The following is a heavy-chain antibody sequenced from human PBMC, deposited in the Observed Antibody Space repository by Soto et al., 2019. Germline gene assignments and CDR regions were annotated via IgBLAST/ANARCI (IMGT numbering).Heavy chain of an antibody. Sequence: GASLKISCKGSGYSFTSYWIGWVRQMPGKGLEWMGIIYPGDSDTRYSPSFQGQVTISADKSISTAYLQWSSLKASDTAMYYCARLGGYDSSGYEYYYYDGMDCWGQGTTVTFAS. CDR2: IYPGDSDT. J-gene: IGHJ6*02. CDR3: ARLGGYDSSGYEYYYYDGMDC. CDR1: GYSFTSYW. D-gene: IGHD3-22*01. V-gene: IGHV5-51*01.